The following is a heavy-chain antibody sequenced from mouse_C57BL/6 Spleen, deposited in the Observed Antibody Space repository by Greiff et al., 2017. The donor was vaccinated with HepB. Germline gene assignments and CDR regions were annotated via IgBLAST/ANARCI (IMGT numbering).Heavy chain of an antibody. D-gene: IGHD2-5*01. CDR3: SRHEDSNYLYAMDY. CDR1: GFTFSSYG. V-gene: IGHV5-6*01. J-gene: IGHJ4*01. Sequence: VQLQQSGGDLVKPGGSLKLSCAASGFTFSSYGMSWVRQTPDKRLEWVATISSGGSYTYYPDSVKGRFTISRDNAKNTLYRQMSSLKSEDTAMYYCSRHEDSNYLYAMDYWGQGTSVTVSS. CDR2: ISSGGSYT.